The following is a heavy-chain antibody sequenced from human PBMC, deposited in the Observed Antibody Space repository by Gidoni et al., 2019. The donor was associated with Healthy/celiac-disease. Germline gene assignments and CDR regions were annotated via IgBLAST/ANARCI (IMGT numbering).Heavy chain of an antibody. D-gene: IGHD1-20*01. CDR3: ARGTLITGTRRD. J-gene: IGHJ4*02. CDR2: IIPILGIA. V-gene: IGHV1-69*02. CDR1: GGTFSSYT. Sequence: QVQLVQSGAEVKKPGSSVKVSCKASGGTFSSYTISWVRQAPGQGLEWMGRIIPILGIANYAQKFQGRVTITADKSTSTAYMELSSLRSEDTAVYYCARGTLITGTRRDWGQGTLVTVSS.